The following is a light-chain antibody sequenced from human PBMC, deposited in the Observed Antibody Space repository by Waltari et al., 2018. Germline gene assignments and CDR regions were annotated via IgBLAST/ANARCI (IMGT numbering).Light chain of an antibody. CDR2: EAS. V-gene: IGKV1-5*03. CDR1: QSINTW. Sequence: DIEMTQYPSTLSASVGDRVTITCRASQSINTWLAWHQQKPGQAPKVLIYEASNLQSGVPSRFSGSGSGTEFTLTISSLQADDVATYYCQQYDNAWTFGPGTKVEIK. CDR3: QQYDNAWT. J-gene: IGKJ1*01.